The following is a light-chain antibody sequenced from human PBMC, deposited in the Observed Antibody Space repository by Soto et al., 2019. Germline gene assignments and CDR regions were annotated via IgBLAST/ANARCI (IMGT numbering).Light chain of an antibody. CDR3: QHYNNWPA. CDR1: QSVRSN. Sequence: EIVLTQSPATLSLSPGERATLSCRASQSVRSNLAWYQQRPGQAPRLLIYDASTRATDIPARFSGSGSGTDFTLTITSLQSEDFAVYYCQHYNNWPAFGLGTKVDI. J-gene: IGKJ1*01. CDR2: DAS. V-gene: IGKV3-15*01.